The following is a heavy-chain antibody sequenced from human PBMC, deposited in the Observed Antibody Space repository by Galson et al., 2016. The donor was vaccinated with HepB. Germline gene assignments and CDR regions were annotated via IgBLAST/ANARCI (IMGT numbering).Heavy chain of an antibody. V-gene: IGHV3-23*01. Sequence: SLRLSCAASGFTITSYGMTWVRQAPGKGLEWVSAISGSGVSIYYADTVKGRFTISRGESKNTVYLQMNSLRDEDTAVYYCARSKLGNNFFYYYGMDVWGQGTTVTVSS. CDR1: GFTITSYG. J-gene: IGHJ6*02. CDR2: ISGSGVSI. D-gene: IGHD1-1*01. CDR3: ARSKLGNNFFYYYGMDV.